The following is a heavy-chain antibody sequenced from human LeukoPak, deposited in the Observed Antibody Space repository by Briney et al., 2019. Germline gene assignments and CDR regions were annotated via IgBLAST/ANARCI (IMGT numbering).Heavy chain of an antibody. J-gene: IGHJ4*02. V-gene: IGHV1-46*01. CDR2: INPSGGST. Sequence: ASVKVSCKASGYTFTSYYMHWVRQAPGQGLEWMEIINPSGGSTSYAQKFQGRVTMTRDSSTSTVYMELSSPRSEDTAVYYCARDSRGSGSYPNWGQGTLVTVSS. CDR3: ARDSRGSGSYPN. D-gene: IGHD3-10*01. CDR1: GYTFTSYY.